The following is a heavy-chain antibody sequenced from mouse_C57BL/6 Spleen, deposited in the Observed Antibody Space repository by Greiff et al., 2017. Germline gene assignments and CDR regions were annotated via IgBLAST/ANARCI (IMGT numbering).Heavy chain of an antibody. J-gene: IGHJ1*03. D-gene: IGHD1-1*01. Sequence: EVKVVESGGGLVKPGGSLKLSCAASGFTFSDYGMHWVRQAPEKGLEWVAYISSGSSTIYYADTVKGRFTISRDNAKNTLFLQMTSLRSEDTAMYYCARGTYYYYGSSPHWYFDVWGTGTTVTVSS. CDR1: GFTFSDYG. CDR3: ARGTYYYYGSSPHWYFDV. CDR2: ISSGSSTI. V-gene: IGHV5-17*01.